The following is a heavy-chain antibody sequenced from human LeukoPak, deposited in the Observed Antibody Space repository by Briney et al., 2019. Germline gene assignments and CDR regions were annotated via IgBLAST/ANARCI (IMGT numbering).Heavy chain of an antibody. V-gene: IGHV3-23*01. CDR3: ARGLFWGSYRSFDY. CDR2: ISGSADIT. D-gene: IGHD3-16*02. J-gene: IGHJ4*02. CDR1: GFTSSSYA. Sequence: GGSLRLSCAASGFTSSSYAMNWVRQAPGKGLEWVSAISGSADITYYADSVKGRFTISRDNSKSTLYLQMNSLRAEDTAVYYCARGLFWGSYRSFDYWGQGTLVTVSS.